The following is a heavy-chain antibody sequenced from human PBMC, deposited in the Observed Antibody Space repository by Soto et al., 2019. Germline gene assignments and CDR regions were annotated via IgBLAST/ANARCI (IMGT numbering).Heavy chain of an antibody. Sequence: QVQLQESGPGLVKPSETLSLTCTVSGGSISDYYWGWIRQPPGRGLEWIGYIYYSGSTNYNPSLKSRVTISVDTSTNRFSLKLRSVTAADTAVYYCARTFCISTSCYDLFDYWGQGTLVTVSS. V-gene: IGHV4-59*01. CDR3: ARTFCISTSCYDLFDY. J-gene: IGHJ4*02. D-gene: IGHD2-2*01. CDR1: GGSISDYY. CDR2: IYYSGST.